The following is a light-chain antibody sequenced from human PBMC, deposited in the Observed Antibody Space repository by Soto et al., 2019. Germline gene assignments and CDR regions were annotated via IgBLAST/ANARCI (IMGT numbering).Light chain of an antibody. CDR3: MQTIQFPRT. Sequence: DIVLTQTPLSSPVTLGQPASISCRSSQSLVHSDGNTYLSWLHQRPGQPPRLLIYTISNRFAGVPDRFSGSGAVTDFTLKISRVEAEDVGVYYCMQTIQFPRTFGQGTKVEIK. V-gene: IGKV2-24*01. CDR2: TIS. J-gene: IGKJ1*01. CDR1: QSLVHSDGNTY.